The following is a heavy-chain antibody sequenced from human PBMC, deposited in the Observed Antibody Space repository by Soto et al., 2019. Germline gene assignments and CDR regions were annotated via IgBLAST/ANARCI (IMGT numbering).Heavy chain of an antibody. J-gene: IGHJ4*02. CDR2: IKEDGSEK. CDR3: ARIPVSDSGSSHFDY. Sequence: EVQLVESGGGLVQPGGSLRLACAASGFIFSSYWMSWVRQAPGKGLEWVASIKEDGSEKYYVDSVKGRFTISRDNAKNSLYLQMNSLRAEDTAVYYCARIPVSDSGSSHFDYWGQGTLVTVSS. D-gene: IGHD1-26*01. V-gene: IGHV3-7*05. CDR1: GFIFSSYW.